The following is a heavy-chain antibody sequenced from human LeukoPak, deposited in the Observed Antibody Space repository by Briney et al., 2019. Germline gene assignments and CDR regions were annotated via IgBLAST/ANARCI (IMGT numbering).Heavy chain of an antibody. Sequence: GGSLRLSCAASGFTFSSYSMNWVRQAPGKGLEWVSSISSSSSYIYYADSVKGRFTISRDNAKNSLYLQMNSLRAEDTAVYYCARAMYCGGDCYSFDYWGQGTLVTVSS. CDR3: ARAMYCGGDCYSFDY. D-gene: IGHD2-21*02. V-gene: IGHV3-21*01. CDR2: ISSSSSYI. CDR1: GFTFSSYS. J-gene: IGHJ4*02.